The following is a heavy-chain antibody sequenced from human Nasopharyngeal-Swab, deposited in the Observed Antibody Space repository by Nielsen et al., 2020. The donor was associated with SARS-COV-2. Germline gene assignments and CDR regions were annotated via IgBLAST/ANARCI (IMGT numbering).Heavy chain of an antibody. CDR1: GFTFSSSG. Sequence: GESLKISCAASGFTFSSSGMDWVRQAPGKGLEWVAVISYDGSNEYYGDSVKGRFTISRDNSKNTLYLQMNSLRVDDTAVYYCARESVNDAFDIWGQGTMVTVSS. CDR2: ISYDGSNE. CDR3: ARESVNDAFDI. V-gene: IGHV3-30*03. J-gene: IGHJ3*02.